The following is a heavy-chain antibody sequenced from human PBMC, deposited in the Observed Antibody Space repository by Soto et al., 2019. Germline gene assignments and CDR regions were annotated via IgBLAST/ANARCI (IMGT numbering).Heavy chain of an antibody. J-gene: IGHJ3*02. CDR3: ARQGYCSGGSCYFHGGAFDI. CDR2: IYYSGST. V-gene: IGHV4-61*01. CDR1: GGSVSSGSYY. Sequence: PSETLSLTCTVSGGSVSSGSYYWSWIRQPPGKGLEWIGYIYYSGSTNYNPSLKSRVTISVDTSKNQFSLKLSSVTAADTAVYYCARQGYCSGGSCYFHGGAFDIWGQGTMVTVSS. D-gene: IGHD2-15*01.